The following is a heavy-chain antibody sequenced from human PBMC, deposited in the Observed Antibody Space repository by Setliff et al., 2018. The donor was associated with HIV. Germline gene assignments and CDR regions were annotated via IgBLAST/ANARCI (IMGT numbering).Heavy chain of an antibody. Sequence: GGSLRLSCAASGFTFSSYSMSWVRQAPGKGLEWVSSISSTSEYIYYAESVKGRFTISRDNAKNSLYLQMNSLRTEDTAVYYCAVRPGGHMDVWGRG. CDR2: ISSTSEYI. CDR3: AVRPGGHMDV. D-gene: IGHD3-16*01. V-gene: IGHV3-21*01. CDR1: GFTFSSYS. J-gene: IGHJ6*03.